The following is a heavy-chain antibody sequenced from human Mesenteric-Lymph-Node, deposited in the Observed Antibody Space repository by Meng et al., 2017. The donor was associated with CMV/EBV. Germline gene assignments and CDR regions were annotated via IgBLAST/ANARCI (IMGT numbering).Heavy chain of an antibody. J-gene: IGHJ4*02. Sequence: TGSGGSISSGSYYWGWIRQPPGKGLEWIGSIYYSGSTYYNPSLKSRVTISVDTSKNQFSLKLSSVTAADTAVYYCARLGMIVVAVGYWGQGTLVTVSS. V-gene: IGHV4-39*01. CDR2: IYYSGST. CDR3: ARLGMIVVAVGY. D-gene: IGHD3-22*01. CDR1: GGSISSGSYY.